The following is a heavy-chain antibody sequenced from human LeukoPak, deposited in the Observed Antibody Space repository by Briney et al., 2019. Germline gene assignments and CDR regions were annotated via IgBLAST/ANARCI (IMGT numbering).Heavy chain of an antibody. CDR2: IDPSDSYT. J-gene: IGHJ3*02. Sequence: GESLKISCKGSGYSFTSYWISWVRQMPGKGLEWMGRIDPSDSYTNYSPSFQGHVTISADKSLSTAYLQWSSLKASDTAMYYCARPRGDTYYYDSSGLDAFDIWGQGTMVTVSS. D-gene: IGHD3-22*01. CDR1: GYSFTSYW. V-gene: IGHV5-10-1*01. CDR3: ARPRGDTYYYDSSGLDAFDI.